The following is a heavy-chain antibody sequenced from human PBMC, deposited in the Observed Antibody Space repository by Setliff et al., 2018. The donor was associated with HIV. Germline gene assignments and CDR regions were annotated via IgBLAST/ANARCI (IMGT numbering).Heavy chain of an antibody. CDR1: GDSISSGSYY. D-gene: IGHD4-4*01. CDR2: IYTSGST. CDR3: ARGGRSTVATWAWFDP. V-gene: IGHV4-61*01. Sequence: SETLSLTCSVSGDSISSGSYYWSWIRQPPGKGLEWIGYIYTSGSTNYNPSLKSRVTISGDTTKNQFSLKLTSVTAADTAVYYCARGGRSTVATWAWFDPWGQGTLVTVSS. J-gene: IGHJ5*02.